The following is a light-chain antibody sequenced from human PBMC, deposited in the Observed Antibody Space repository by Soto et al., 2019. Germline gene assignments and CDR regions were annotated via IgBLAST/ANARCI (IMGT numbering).Light chain of an antibody. J-gene: IGKJ1*01. CDR2: GAS. Sequence: EIVMTRSPATLSLSPWERATLSCRASQSVSSNLAWYQQKPGQAPRLLIYGASTRATGIPARFSGSGSGTEFTLTISSLQSEDFAVYYCQQYNNWLWTFGQGTKVDIK. V-gene: IGKV3-15*01. CDR3: QQYNNWLWT. CDR1: QSVSSN.